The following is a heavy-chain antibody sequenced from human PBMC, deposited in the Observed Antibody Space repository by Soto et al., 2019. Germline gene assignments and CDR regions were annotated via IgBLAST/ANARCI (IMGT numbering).Heavy chain of an antibody. V-gene: IGHV4-59*02. Sequence: SETLSLTCTVSGGSVSSYYWSWIRQSPGKGLEWIGYINHSGSTKYNPPLKSRVTISVDTSKNQFSLKLSSVTAADTAVYYCARSLMNVDTAMALDYWGQGTLVTVSS. D-gene: IGHD5-18*01. CDR3: ARSLMNVDTAMALDY. J-gene: IGHJ4*02. CDR2: INHSGST. CDR1: GGSVSSYY.